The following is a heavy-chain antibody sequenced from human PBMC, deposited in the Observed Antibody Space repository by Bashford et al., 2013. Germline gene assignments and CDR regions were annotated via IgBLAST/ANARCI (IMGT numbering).Heavy chain of an antibody. V-gene: IGHV1-2*02. D-gene: IGHD2-15*01. CDR3: ARTKTVVVVAASRGGWFDP. Sequence: ASVKVSCKASGYTFTGYYMHWVRQAPGQGLEWMGWINPNSGGTNYAQKFQGRVTMTRDTSISTAYMELSRLRSDDTAVYYCARTKTVVVVAASRGGWFDPGAREPWSPSPQ. J-gene: IGHJ5*02. CDR2: INPNSGGT. CDR1: GYTFTGYY.